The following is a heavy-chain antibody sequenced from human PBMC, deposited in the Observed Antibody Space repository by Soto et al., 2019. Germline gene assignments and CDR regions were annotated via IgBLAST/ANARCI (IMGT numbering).Heavy chain of an antibody. V-gene: IGHV4-34*01. CDR1: GGSFSGYY. J-gene: IGHJ6*02. CDR2: INHSGST. D-gene: IGHD2-15*01. Sequence: SETLSLTCAVYGGSFSGYYWGWIRQPPGKGLEWIGEINHSGSTNYNPSLKSRVTISVDTSKNQFSLKLSSVTAADTAVYYCARGLVVDFYYCDYYYYGMYFWGQGTTVTVSS. CDR3: ARGLVVDFYYCDYYYYGMYF.